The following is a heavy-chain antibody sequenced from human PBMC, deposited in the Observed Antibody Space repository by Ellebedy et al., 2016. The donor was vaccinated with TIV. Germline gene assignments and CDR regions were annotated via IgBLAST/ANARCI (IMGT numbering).Heavy chain of an antibody. D-gene: IGHD3-10*01. V-gene: IGHV4-34*12. J-gene: IGHJ4*02. Sequence: MPSETLSLTCAVSGGSLSGYYWSWIRQPPGKGLEWIGEIVHTGATNYNPSLKSRVSISQDTSKSQFSLQLSSVTAADTAVFYCARRSGYGSGRKYFDYWGQGILVTVSS. CDR3: ARRSGYGSGRKYFDY. CDR2: IVHTGAT. CDR1: GGSLSGYY.